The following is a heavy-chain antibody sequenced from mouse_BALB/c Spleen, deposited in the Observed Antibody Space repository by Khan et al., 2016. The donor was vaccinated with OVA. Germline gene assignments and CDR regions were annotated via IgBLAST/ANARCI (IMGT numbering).Heavy chain of an antibody. CDR2: ISTYYGDV. Sequence: VQLQESGAELVRPGVSVKISCKGSGYTFTDYAMHWVKQRHAKRLEWIGVISTYYGDVDFNQKFPGKASMTVDRSSSTVYMELARLTSEDSAIYYCVRGGKFAYWGQGTLVTVSA. CDR1: GYTFTDYA. V-gene: IGHV1S137*01. CDR3: VRGGKFAY. J-gene: IGHJ3*01. D-gene: IGHD1-1*02.